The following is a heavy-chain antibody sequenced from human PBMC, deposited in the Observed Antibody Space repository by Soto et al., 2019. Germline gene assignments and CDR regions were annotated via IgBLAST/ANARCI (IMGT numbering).Heavy chain of an antibody. D-gene: IGHD2-21*02. CDR3: ARQAYCGGDCYSGPYFDY. V-gene: IGHV5-51*01. CDR1: GYSFTSYW. J-gene: IGHJ4*02. Sequence: GESLKISCKGSGYSFTSYWIGWVRQMPGKGLEWMGIIYPGDSDTRYSPSFQGQVTISADKSISTAYLQWSSLKASDTAMYYCARQAYCGGDCYSGPYFDYWGQGTLVTAPQ. CDR2: IYPGDSDT.